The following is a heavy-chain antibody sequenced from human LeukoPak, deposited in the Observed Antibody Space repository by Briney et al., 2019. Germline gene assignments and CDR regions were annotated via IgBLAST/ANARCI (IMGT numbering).Heavy chain of an antibody. CDR3: SCRQLPSGAYYYYGMDI. J-gene: IGHJ6*02. CDR2: IYYSGST. D-gene: IGHD2-2*01. V-gene: IGHV4-39*01. CDR1: GGSISSSSYY. Sequence: SETLSLTCTVSGGSISSSSYYWGWIRQPPGKGLEWIGSIYYSGSTYYNPSLKSRVTISVDTSKNQFSLKLSSVTAADTAVYYCSCRQLPSGAYYYYGMDIWGQGTTVTVSS.